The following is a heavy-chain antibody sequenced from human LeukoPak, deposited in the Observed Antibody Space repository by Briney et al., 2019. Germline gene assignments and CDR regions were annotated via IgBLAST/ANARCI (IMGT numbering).Heavy chain of an antibody. CDR3: ARAMRKRNYYYYMDV. D-gene: IGHD3-22*01. CDR1: GYIFTSYD. V-gene: IGHV1-8*02. J-gene: IGHJ6*03. Sequence: ASVKVSXKASGYIFTSYDINWVRQATGQGLEWIGWMNPNSDNTGYAQKFQGRVTMTRNTSISTAYMELSSLRSEDTAVYYCARAMRKRNYYYYMDVWGKGTTVTVSS. CDR2: MNPNSDNT.